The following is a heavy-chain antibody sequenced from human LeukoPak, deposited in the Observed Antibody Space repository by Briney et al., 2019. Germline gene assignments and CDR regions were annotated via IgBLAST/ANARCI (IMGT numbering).Heavy chain of an antibody. V-gene: IGHV4-31*03. CDR1: GGSISSGGYY. Sequence: SQTLSLTCTVSGGSISSGGYYWSWIRQHPGKGLEWIGYIYYSGSTYYNPSLKSRVTISVDTSKNQFSLKLSSVTAADTAVYYYARDRSKGFDYWGQGTLVTVSS. J-gene: IGHJ4*02. CDR3: ARDRSKGFDY. CDR2: IYYSGST.